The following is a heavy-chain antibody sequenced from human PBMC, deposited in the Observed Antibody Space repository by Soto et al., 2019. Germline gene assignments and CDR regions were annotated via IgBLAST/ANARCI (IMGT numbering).Heavy chain of an antibody. CDR2: INSDGSST. V-gene: IGHV3-74*01. Sequence: GGSLRLSCAASGFTFSSYWMHWVRQAPGKGLVWVSRINSDGSSTSYADSVKGRFTISRDNAKNTLYLQMNSLRAEDTAVYYCARVLAVYSGYDLDAFDIWGQGTMVTVSS. D-gene: IGHD5-12*01. CDR1: GFTFSSYW. CDR3: ARVLAVYSGYDLDAFDI. J-gene: IGHJ3*02.